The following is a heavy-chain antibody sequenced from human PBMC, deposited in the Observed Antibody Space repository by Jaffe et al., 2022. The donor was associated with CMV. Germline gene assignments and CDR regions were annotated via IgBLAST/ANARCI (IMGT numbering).Heavy chain of an antibody. Sequence: EVQLVESGGGLVKPGGSLRLSCAASGFTFSNAWMSWVRQAPGKGLEWVGRIKSKTDSETTDYAAPVKGRFTISRDDSKNTMYLQMNSLKIEDTAVYYCTTERSGFYSVGWFDSWGQGTLVTVSS. CDR1: GFTFSNAW. D-gene: IGHD3-22*01. J-gene: IGHJ5*01. V-gene: IGHV3-15*01. CDR2: IKSKTDSETT. CDR3: TTERSGFYSVGWFDS.